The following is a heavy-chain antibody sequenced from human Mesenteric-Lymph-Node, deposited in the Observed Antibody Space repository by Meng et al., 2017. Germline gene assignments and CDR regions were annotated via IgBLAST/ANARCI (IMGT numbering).Heavy chain of an antibody. CDR2: ISAYNGNT. CDR1: GYTFTSYG. V-gene: IGHV1-18*01. Sequence: ASVTVSCKASGYTFTSYGISWLRQAPGQGLEWMGWISAYNGNTNYAQKLQSRVTMTTDTSTSPAYMEPRSLRSDDTAVYYCARDHRIQLWLPFGMDVWSQGTTVTVSS. CDR3: ARDHRIQLWLPFGMDV. J-gene: IGHJ6*02. D-gene: IGHD5-18*01.